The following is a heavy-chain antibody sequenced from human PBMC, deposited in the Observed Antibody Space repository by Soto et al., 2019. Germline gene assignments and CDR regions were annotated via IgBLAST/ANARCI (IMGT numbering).Heavy chain of an antibody. V-gene: IGHV3-66*01. Sequence: GGSLRLSCAASGFTVSSNYMSWVRQAPGKGLEWVSVIYSGGSTYYADSVKGRFTISRDNSKNTLYLQMNSLRAEDTAVYYCATTVTTRFPEYYYYMDVWGKGTTVTVSS. CDR1: GFTVSSNY. D-gene: IGHD4-17*01. J-gene: IGHJ6*03. CDR3: ATTVTTRFPEYYYYMDV. CDR2: IYSGGST.